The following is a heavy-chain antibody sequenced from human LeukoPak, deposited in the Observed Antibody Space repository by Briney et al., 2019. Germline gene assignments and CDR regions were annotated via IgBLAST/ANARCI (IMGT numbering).Heavy chain of an antibody. V-gene: IGHV3-23*01. D-gene: IGHD6-13*01. CDR3: AKDLSELIAAASYYFDY. CDR1: GFTFSSYA. CDR2: ISGSGGST. J-gene: IGHJ4*02. Sequence: GGSLRLSCAASGFTFSSYAMSWVRQAPGKGLEWVSAISGSGGSTYYADSVKGRFTISRDNSKNTLYLQMNSLRAEDTAVYYCAKDLSELIAAASYYFDYWGQGTLVTVSS.